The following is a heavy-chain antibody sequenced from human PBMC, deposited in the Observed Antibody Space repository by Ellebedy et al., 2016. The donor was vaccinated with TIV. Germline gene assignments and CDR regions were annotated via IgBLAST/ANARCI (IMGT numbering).Heavy chain of an antibody. D-gene: IGHD6-19*01. CDR2: NK. CDR3: AREKEQWPVKRLRAHYYYYGMDV. J-gene: IGHJ6*02. CDR1: GYTSTSYG. V-gene: IGHV1-18*04. Sequence: ASAKVSCKAFGYTSTSYGIARGRQAPGQGLGWMGWNKTYAQKLQGRVTITRDTSASTAYMELSSLRSEDTAVYYCAREKEQWPVKRLRAHYYYYGMDVWGQGTTVTVSS.